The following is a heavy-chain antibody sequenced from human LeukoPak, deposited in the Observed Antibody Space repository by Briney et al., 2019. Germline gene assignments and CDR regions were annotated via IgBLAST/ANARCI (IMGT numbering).Heavy chain of an antibody. V-gene: IGHV4-30-2*01. J-gene: IGHJ4*02. CDR1: GGSISSGGYY. Sequence: SQTLSLTCTVSGGSISSGGYYWSWIRQPPGKGLEWIGEINHSGSTNYNPSLKSRVTISVDTSKNQFSLKLSSVTAADTAVYYCARGAPISEGIDYWGQGTLVTVSS. D-gene: IGHD3-9*01. CDR3: ARGAPISEGIDY. CDR2: INHSGST.